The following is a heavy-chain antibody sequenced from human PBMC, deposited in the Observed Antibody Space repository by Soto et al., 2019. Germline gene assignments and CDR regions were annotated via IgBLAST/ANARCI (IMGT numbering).Heavy chain of an antibody. CDR1: GFIFSDYA. V-gene: IGHV3-23*01. Sequence: EVHLLESAGGLVQPGGSLRFSCAASGFIFSDYAMSWVRQAPGKGLEWVSAISGDAHDTYYAASVQGRFTISSDNSKNTLYLPMDRRRVEHTARYYCMKGPPHPFSYWGLGTLVTVSS. J-gene: IGHJ4*02. CDR3: MKGPPHPFSY. CDR2: ISGDAHDT.